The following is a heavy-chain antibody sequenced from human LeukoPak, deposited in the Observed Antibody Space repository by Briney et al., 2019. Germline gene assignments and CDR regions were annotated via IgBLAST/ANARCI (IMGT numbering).Heavy chain of an antibody. V-gene: IGHV1-2*02. J-gene: IGHJ5*02. D-gene: IGHD4-17*01. CDR3: ARGPRDGDYAYWFDP. CDR1: GYTFTGYY. Sequence: ASVKVPCKASGYTFTGYYMHWVRQAPGQGLEWMGWINPNSGGTNYAQKFQGRVTMTRDTSISTAYMELSRLRSDDTAVYYCARGPRDGDYAYWFDPWGQGTLVTVSS. CDR2: INPNSGGT.